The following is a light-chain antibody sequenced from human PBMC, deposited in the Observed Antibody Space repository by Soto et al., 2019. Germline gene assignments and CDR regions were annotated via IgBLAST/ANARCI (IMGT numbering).Light chain of an antibody. CDR2: EVS. CDR1: NSDVGGYNY. J-gene: IGLJ1*01. Sequence: QSVLTQPASVSGSPGQSITISCTGTNSDVGGYNYVSWYQQHPGKAPKLMIYEVSKRPSGVSNRFSGSKSGNTASLTISGLQAEDEADYYCSSYTSSSTLVFGTGTKLTVL. CDR3: SSYTSSSTLV. V-gene: IGLV2-14*01.